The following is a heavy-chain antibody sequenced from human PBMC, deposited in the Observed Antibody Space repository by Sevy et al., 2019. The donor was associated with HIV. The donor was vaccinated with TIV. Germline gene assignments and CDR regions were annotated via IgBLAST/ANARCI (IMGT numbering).Heavy chain of an antibody. CDR2: IVVGSGNT. D-gene: IGHD3-3*01. J-gene: IGHJ6*02. CDR3: AADRDDFWSGYYIGYYYGMDV. Sequence: ASVKVSCKASGFTFTSSAVQWVRQARGQRLEWIGWIVVGSGNTNYAQKFQERVTITRDMSTSTAYMELSSLRSEDTAVYYCAADRDDFWSGYYIGYYYGMDVCGQGTTVTVSS. CDR1: GFTFTSSA. V-gene: IGHV1-58*01.